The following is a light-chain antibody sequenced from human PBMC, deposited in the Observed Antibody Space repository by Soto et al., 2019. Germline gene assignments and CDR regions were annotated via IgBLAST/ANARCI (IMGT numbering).Light chain of an antibody. CDR2: GAS. J-gene: IGKJ1*01. CDR1: PIVSSSY. Sequence: EIVLTQSPGTLSLSPGERATLSCRASPIVSSSYLGWYQQKPGQAPRLLIYGASTRATGIPARFSGSGSGTDFTLTISSLQPEDFATYYCQQSYSIPWTFGQGTKVDIK. CDR3: QQSYSIPWT. V-gene: IGKV3-20*01.